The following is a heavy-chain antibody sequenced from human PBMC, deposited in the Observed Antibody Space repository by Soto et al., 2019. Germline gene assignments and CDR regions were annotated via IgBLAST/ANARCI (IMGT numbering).Heavy chain of an antibody. V-gene: IGHV3-30*18. J-gene: IGHJ6*02. CDR2: ISYDGSNK. CDR1: GFTFSSYG. CDR3: AKGGALRLRGVISFGYYYGMDV. D-gene: IGHD3-10*01. Sequence: PGGSLRLSCAASGFTFSSYGMHWVRQAPGKGLEWVAVISYDGSNKYYADSVKGRFTISRDNSKNTLYLQMNSLRAEDTAVYYCAKGGALRLRGVISFGYYYGMDVWGQGTTVTVSS.